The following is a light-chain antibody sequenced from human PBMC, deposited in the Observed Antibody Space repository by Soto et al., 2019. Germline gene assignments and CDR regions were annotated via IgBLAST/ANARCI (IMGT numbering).Light chain of an antibody. CDR1: QSISSW. Sequence: NKSVSAVSANERDRVTITCRASQSISSWLAWYQQKPGKPPKLLIYDASSFESGVPSRFSGSGSGTEFPLTIFFLQSEDFVTYYCQLSPFHPIRFG. CDR2: DAS. V-gene: IGKV1-5*01. CDR3: QLSPFHPIR. J-gene: IGKJ2*01.